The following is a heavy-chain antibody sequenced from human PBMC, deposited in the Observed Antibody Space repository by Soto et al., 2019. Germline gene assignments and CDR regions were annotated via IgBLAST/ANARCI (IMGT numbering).Heavy chain of an antibody. V-gene: IGHV3-48*02. CDR1: GFTFSSYS. J-gene: IGHJ2*01. Sequence: EVQLVESGGGLVQPGGSLRLSCAASGFTFSSYSMNWVRQAPGKGLEWVSYISSSSSTIYYADSVKGRFTISRDNAKNSLYLQMNSLRDEDTAVYYCAREWELLLDWYFDLWGRGTLVTVSS. D-gene: IGHD1-26*01. CDR3: AREWELLLDWYFDL. CDR2: ISSSSSTI.